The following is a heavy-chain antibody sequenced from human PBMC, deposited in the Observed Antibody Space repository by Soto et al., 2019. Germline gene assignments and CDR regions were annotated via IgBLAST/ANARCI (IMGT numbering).Heavy chain of an antibody. CDR3: AKDGGQGEQQLGMDV. CDR2: ISWNSGSI. CDR1: GFTFDDYA. Sequence: EVQLVESGGGLVQPGRSLRLSCAASGFTFDDYAMHWVRQAPGKGLEWVSGISWNSGSIGYADSVKGRFTISRDNAKNSLYLQRNSLRAEDTALYYCAKDGGQGEQQLGMDVWGQGTTVTVSS. J-gene: IGHJ6*02. V-gene: IGHV3-9*01. D-gene: IGHD6-13*01.